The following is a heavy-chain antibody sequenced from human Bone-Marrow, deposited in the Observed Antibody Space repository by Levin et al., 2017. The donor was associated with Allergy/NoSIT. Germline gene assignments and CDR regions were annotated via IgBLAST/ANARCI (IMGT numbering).Heavy chain of an antibody. CDR2: INPNNGAT. V-gene: IGHV1-2*02. CDR3: ASDPAVTRDGYVDG. CDR1: GFAFTDYY. J-gene: IGHJ2*01. D-gene: IGHD4-17*01. Sequence: ASVKVSCKASGFAFTDYYMHWVRQAPGQGLEWLGWINPNNGATKYALKFQDRVTMTRDTSISTAYMEFRRLRSDDTAVFYCASDPAVTRDGYVDGWGRGTLVSVSS.